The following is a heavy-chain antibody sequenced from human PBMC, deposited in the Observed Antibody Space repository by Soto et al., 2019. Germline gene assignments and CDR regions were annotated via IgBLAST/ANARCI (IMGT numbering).Heavy chain of an antibody. CDR3: ARAFLDYDNGGSPDY. V-gene: IGHV1-8*01. CDR2: MNPYSGDT. D-gene: IGHD3-22*01. CDR1: GYTFTTYG. Sequence: QVQLVQSGAEVKKPGALVKVSCKASGYTFTTYGINWVRQAAGQGLEWVGWMNPYSGDTGYAQKFQGRVTMTRNTSISTAYMELSSLRSEDTAVYYCARAFLDYDNGGSPDYWGQGTLVTVSS. J-gene: IGHJ4*02.